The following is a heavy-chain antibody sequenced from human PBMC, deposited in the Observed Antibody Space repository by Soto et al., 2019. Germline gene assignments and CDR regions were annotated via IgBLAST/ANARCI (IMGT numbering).Heavy chain of an antibody. CDR3: ARVPRPTKFGPYYFDY. Sequence: EVQLVESGGGLVKPGGSLRLSCAASGFTFSSYSMNWVREAPGKGLEWVSSISRSSYYIYYADSMKGRFTISRDNAKNSLYLQMNSLRAEDTAIYYCARVPRPTKFGPYYFDYWGQGTLVTVSS. V-gene: IGHV3-21*01. CDR2: ISRSSYYI. D-gene: IGHD3-9*01. CDR1: GFTFSSYS. J-gene: IGHJ4*02.